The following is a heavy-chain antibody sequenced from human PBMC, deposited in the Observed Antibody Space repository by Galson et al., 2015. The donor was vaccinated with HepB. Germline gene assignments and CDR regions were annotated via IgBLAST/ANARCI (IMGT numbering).Heavy chain of an antibody. V-gene: IGHV4-39*07. CDR3: ARAAGDSSTYANDY. D-gene: IGHD5-18*01. CDR2: IYYTGNT. CDR1: GASINSSLYY. Sequence: ETLSLTCTVSGASINSSLYYWVWIRQPPEKGLEWIGSIYYTGNTYYKSSLKSRVTISADMSKNQFSLKVNSVTAADTAVYYCARAAGDSSTYANDYWGQGTLVTVSS. J-gene: IGHJ4*02.